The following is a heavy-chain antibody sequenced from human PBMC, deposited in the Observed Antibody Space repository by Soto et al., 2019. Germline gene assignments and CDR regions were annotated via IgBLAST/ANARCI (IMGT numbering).Heavy chain of an antibody. CDR1: GYSFTSYA. V-gene: IGHV1-3*01. J-gene: IGHJ5*02. CDR2: INAGNGNT. CDR3: ARDVWFDP. Sequence: QVQLVQSGAEVKKPGASVKVSCKASGYSFTSYAMHWVRQAPGQRLEWMGWINAGNGNTKYSQKLQGRVTITRDTSASTADRELSSLRSEDPAVYSCARDVWFDPWGQGTLVTVSS.